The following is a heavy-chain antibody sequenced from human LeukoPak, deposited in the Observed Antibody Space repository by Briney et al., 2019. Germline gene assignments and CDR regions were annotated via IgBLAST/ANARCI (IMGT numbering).Heavy chain of an antibody. CDR1: GFTFDEFG. J-gene: IGHJ4*02. D-gene: IGHD7-27*01. CDR3: CRSVGTSVPHFFDD. Sequence: GGSLRLSCTASGFTFDEFGFSWVRQAPGKGLEWVSGTNWNGATAAYADAVKGRFTMSRDNAKASVYLEMNSLRAEDTAFYYCCRSVGTSVPHFFDDWGQGTLVTVSS. CDR2: TNWNGATA. V-gene: IGHV3-20*04.